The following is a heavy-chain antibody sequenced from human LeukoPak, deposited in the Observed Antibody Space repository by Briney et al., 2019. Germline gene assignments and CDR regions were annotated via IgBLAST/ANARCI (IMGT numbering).Heavy chain of an antibody. V-gene: IGHV1-18*01. Sequence: GASVTVSCQASGYTFTSYGISWLRQAPGQGLEWMGLISAYNGNTNYAQKLQGRVTMTTDTSTSTAYMELRSLRSDATAVYYCARDYYLHYYYHYGMDVWGQGTTVTVSS. J-gene: IGHJ6*02. CDR1: GYTFTSYG. CDR2: ISAYNGNT. CDR3: ARDYYLHYYYHYGMDV. D-gene: IGHD3-22*01.